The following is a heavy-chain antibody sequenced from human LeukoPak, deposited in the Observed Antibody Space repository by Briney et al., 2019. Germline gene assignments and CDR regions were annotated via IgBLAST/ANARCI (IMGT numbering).Heavy chain of an antibody. D-gene: IGHD2-2*01. Sequence: SETLSLTCTVSGGSISSGDYYWSWIRQPPGKGLEWIGYIYYSGSTYYNPSLKSRVTISVDTSKNQFSLKLSSVTAADTAVYYCARGDCSSTSCSPARFDPWGQGTLVTVSS. J-gene: IGHJ5*02. CDR3: ARGDCSSTSCSPARFDP. CDR1: GGSISSGDYY. CDR2: IYYSGST. V-gene: IGHV4-30-4*08.